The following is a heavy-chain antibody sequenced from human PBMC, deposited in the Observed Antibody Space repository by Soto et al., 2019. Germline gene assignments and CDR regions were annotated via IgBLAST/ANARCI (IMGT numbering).Heavy chain of an antibody. CDR1: GGSISSGDYY. Sequence: PSETLSLTCTVSGGSISSGDYYWSWIRQPPGKGLEWIGYIYYSGSTYYNPSLKSRVTISVDTSKNQFSLKLSSVTAADTAVYYCASERYDFWRGWWFAPWGQGTLVTVSS. J-gene: IGHJ5*02. V-gene: IGHV4-30-4*01. D-gene: IGHD3-3*01. CDR2: IYYSGST. CDR3: ASERYDFWRGWWFAP.